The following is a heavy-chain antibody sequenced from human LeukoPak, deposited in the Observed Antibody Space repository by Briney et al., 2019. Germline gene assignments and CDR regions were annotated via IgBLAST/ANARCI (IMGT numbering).Heavy chain of an antibody. CDR1: GGSFSGYY. CDR3: XXGWYSSRPLDY. J-gene: IGHJ4*02. D-gene: IGHD6-13*01. CDR2: INHSGST. V-gene: IGHV4-34*01. Sequence: SETLSLTCAVYGGSFSGYYWSWIRQPPGKGLEWIGEINHSGSTNYNPSLKSRVTISVDTSKNQFSLKLSSVTAADTAVYYCXXGWYSSRPLDYWGQGTLVTVSS.